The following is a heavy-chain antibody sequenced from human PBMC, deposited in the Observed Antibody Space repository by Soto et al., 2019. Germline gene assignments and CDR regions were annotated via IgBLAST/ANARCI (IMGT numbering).Heavy chain of an antibody. CDR2: IIPIFGTA. J-gene: IGHJ4*02. CDR1: GGTFSSYA. CDR3: AREGPYSSGWYGGGADY. D-gene: IGHD6-19*01. Sequence: QVQLVQSGAEVKKPGSSVKVSCKASGGTFSSYAISWVRQAPGPGLEWMGGIIPIFGTANYAQKFQGRVTITADESTSTAYVELSSLRSEDTAVYYCAREGPYSSGWYGGGADYWGQGTLVTVSS. V-gene: IGHV1-69*12.